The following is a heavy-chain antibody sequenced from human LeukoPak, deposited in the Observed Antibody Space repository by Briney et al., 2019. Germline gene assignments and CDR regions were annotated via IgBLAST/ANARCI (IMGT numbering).Heavy chain of an antibody. CDR1: GVSTGSYY. CDR2: MYITGGT. J-gene: IGHJ6*03. CDR3: AKMYKNFYMDV. D-gene: IGHD1-1*01. V-gene: IGHV4-4*09. Sequence: KSSETLSLTCNVPGVSTGSYYWNWIRQPPGKGLEWIGYMYITGGTNYNPSLRGRVTIYVDTAKNQVSLKLSSVTAADTAVYYCAKMYKNFYMDVWGKGTTVTVS.